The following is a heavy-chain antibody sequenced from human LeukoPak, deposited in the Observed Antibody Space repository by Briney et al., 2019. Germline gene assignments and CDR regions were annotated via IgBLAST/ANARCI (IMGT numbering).Heavy chain of an antibody. D-gene: IGHD5-12*01. CDR2: VSATGYTT. CDR3: AKGAVGKTEGSGYPPHFDY. V-gene: IGHV3-23*01. J-gene: IGHJ4*02. CDR1: GFTLPYG. Sequence: PGGSLRLSCVVSGFTLPYGMSWVRQAPGKGLEWVSYVSATGYTTSYADSVKGRFTISRDNAKNTVFLQMDSLRADDTAVYYCAKGAVGKTEGSGYPPHFDYWGQGTLVTVSS.